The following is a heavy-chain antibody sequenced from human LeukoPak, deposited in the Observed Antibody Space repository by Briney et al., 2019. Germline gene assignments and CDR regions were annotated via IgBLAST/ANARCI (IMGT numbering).Heavy chain of an antibody. D-gene: IGHD4-23*01. CDR1: GFTFDDYG. V-gene: IGHV3-20*04. Sequence: GGSLRLSCAASGFTFDDYGMSWVRQAPGKGLEWVSGINWSGGSTGYADSVKGRFTISRDNAKNSLYLQMNSLRAEDTALYYCARVTVDHGGNVYYFDYWGQGTLVTVSS. CDR3: ARVTVDHGGNVYYFDY. J-gene: IGHJ4*02. CDR2: INWSGGST.